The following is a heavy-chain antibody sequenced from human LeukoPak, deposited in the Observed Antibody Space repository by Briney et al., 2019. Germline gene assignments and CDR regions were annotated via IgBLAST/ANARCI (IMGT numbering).Heavy chain of an antibody. CDR2: IYSGGST. CDR3: ARVRKVRYFDWLLSPQGWFDP. J-gene: IGHJ5*02. Sequence: GGSLRLSCAASGFTVSSNYMSWVRQAPGKGLEWVSVIYSGGSTYYADSVKGRFTISRHNSKNTLYLQMNSLRAEDTAVYYCARVRKVRYFDWLLSPQGWFDPWGQGTLVTVSS. CDR1: GFTVSSNY. V-gene: IGHV3-53*04. D-gene: IGHD3-9*01.